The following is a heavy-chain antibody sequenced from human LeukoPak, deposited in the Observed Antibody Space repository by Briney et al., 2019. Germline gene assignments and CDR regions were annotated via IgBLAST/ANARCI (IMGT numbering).Heavy chain of an antibody. J-gene: IGHJ4*02. CDR1: GFTFSDYH. CDR2: ISSSSSYI. D-gene: IGHD4-17*01. Sequence: GGSLRLSCAASGFTFSDYHMTWIRQAPGKGLEWVSYISSSSSYIYYADSVKGRFTISRDNAKNSLYLQMNSLRAEDTAVYYCAKGYGDFYWGQGTLVTVSS. CDR3: AKGYGDFY. V-gene: IGHV3-11*06.